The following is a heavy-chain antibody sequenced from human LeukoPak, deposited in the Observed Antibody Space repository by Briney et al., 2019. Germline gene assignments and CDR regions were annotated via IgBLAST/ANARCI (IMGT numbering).Heavy chain of an antibody. CDR1: GGSISSSDYY. CDR2: MSDSGRT. D-gene: IGHD1-26*01. Sequence: SETLSLTCTASGGSISSSDYYWDWIRQPPGKGLEWIGSMSDSGRTYYNPSLKSRVTISVDTSKNQLSLKVRSVTAADTAVYYCARRTSNPVGAIDYWGQGTLVTVSS. V-gene: IGHV4-39*01. J-gene: IGHJ4*02. CDR3: ARRTSNPVGAIDY.